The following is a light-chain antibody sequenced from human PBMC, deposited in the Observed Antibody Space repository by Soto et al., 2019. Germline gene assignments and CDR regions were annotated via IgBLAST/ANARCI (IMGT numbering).Light chain of an antibody. V-gene: IGKV3-11*01. CDR2: DAS. CDR3: QHRSEWPVS. CDR1: QSVGSS. J-gene: IGKJ5*01. Sequence: EIVLTQSPANLSLSPGERATLFCRASQSVGSSLAWYQQKPGQPPRLLISDASNRATGIPARISGGGSGTDFTLTISTLEPEDFAVYYCQHRSEWPVSFGQGTRLETK.